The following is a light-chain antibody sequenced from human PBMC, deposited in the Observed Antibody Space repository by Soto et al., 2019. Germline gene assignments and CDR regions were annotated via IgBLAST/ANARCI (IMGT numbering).Light chain of an antibody. CDR3: QQYGSSPRT. V-gene: IGKV3-20*01. Sequence: EIVLTQSPGTLSLSPGERAILSCRASQSVSSSYLAWYRQKPGQAPSLLIYGASSRATGIPDRFSGSGSGTDFTLTISRLEPEDFAVYYGQQYGSSPRTFGQGTKVEMK. CDR1: QSVSSSY. CDR2: GAS. J-gene: IGKJ1*01.